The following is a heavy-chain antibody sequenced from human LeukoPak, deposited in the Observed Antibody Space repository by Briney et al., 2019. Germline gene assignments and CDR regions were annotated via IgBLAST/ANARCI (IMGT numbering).Heavy chain of an antibody. CDR2: IRYDGSNK. Sequence: GGSLRLSCAASGFTFSSYGMHWVRQAPGKGLEWVAFIRYDGSNKYYADSVKGRFTISRDNSKNTLYLQMNSLRAEDTAVYYCAKDYGSGSFVYYYYYYVDVWGKGTTVTVSS. CDR1: GFTFSSYG. CDR3: AKDYGSGSFVYYYYYYVDV. D-gene: IGHD3-10*01. V-gene: IGHV3-30*02. J-gene: IGHJ6*03.